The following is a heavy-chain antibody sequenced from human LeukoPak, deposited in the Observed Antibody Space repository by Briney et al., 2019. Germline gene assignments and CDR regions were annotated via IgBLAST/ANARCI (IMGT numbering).Heavy chain of an antibody. CDR3: ARLVSSGPYDY. D-gene: IGHD3-22*01. CDR1: GCTFTSYY. V-gene: IGHV1-46*01. CDR2: INPSGGST. J-gene: IGHJ4*02. Sequence: ASVKVSCKASGCTFTSYYMHWVRQAPGQGLEWMGIINPSGGSTSYAQKFQGRVTMTRDTSTSTVYMELSSLRSEDTAVFYCARLVSSGPYDYWGQGTLVTVSS.